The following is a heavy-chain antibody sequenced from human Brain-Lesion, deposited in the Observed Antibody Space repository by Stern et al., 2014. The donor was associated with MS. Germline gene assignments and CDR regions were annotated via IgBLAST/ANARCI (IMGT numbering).Heavy chain of an antibody. Sequence: EVHLVESGGGVVQPGRSLRLSCEASGFSFEGHGMHWVRQAPGKGLEWVAGITWSSGTIAYADSVKGRFAIARDDAKNSLYLHMNGLRAEDTALYYCAKDMMDYFGSGTFGSFDHWGQGTLVTVSS. CDR1: GFSFEGHG. D-gene: IGHD3-10*01. CDR2: ITWSSGTI. J-gene: IGHJ4*02. V-gene: IGHV3-9*01. CDR3: AKDMMDYFGSGTFGSFDH.